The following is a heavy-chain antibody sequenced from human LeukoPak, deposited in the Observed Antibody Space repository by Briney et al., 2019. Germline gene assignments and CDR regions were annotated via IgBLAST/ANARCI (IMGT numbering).Heavy chain of an antibody. CDR1: GITVSSYG. V-gene: IGHV3-23*01. J-gene: IGHJ5*02. CDR3: ARGDKQLVFNRNKGGFDP. D-gene: IGHD6-13*01. CDR2: ISGSGGST. Sequence: GGTLRLSCAASGITVSSYGMSWVRQAPGKGLEWVSAISGSGGSTYYADSVKGRFTISRDNSKNTLYLQMNSLRTEDTAVYYCARGDKQLVFNRNKGGFDPWGQGTLVTVSS.